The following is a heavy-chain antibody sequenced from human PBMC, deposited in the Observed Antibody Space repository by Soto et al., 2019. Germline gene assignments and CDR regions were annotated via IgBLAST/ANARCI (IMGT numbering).Heavy chain of an antibody. CDR2: IYYSGST. J-gene: IGHJ4*02. CDR3: ARRYGDCFDY. Sequence: SETLSLTCTVSGGSISSYYWSWIRQPPGKGLEWIGYIYYSGSTNYNPSLKSRVTISVDTSKNQFSLKLSSVTAADTAVYYCARRYGDCFDYWGQGTLVTSPQ. D-gene: IGHD4-17*01. V-gene: IGHV4-59*08. CDR1: GGSISSYY.